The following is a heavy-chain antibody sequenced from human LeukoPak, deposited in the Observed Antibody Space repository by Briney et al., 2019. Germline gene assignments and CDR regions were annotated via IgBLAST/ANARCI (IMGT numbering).Heavy chain of an antibody. V-gene: IGHV3-7*01. CDR3: AKTWGVHCSGDCYANPFDY. D-gene: IGHD2-21*02. J-gene: IGHJ4*02. CDR2: IKQDGSDK. Sequence: GGSLRLSCAASGFTFSAYWMSWVRQAPGKGLEWVAHIKQDGSDKYYADSVKGRFTISRDNSKNTLYLQMNSLRAEDTAVYYCAKTWGVHCSGDCYANPFDYWGQGTLVTVSS. CDR1: GFTFSAYW.